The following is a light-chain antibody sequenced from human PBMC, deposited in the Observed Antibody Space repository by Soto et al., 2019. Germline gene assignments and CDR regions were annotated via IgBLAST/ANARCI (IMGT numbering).Light chain of an antibody. J-gene: IGKJ1*01. Sequence: EIVMTTSPATLSVSPGDRATLSCRASQTVSSNLAWYQQKPGQARRLLIYGASTRATGIPARFSGSGSGTESTLTVSSVKSEDLAVYYCQQYNNWPRTFGHWT. CDR2: GAS. V-gene: IGKV3-15*01. CDR1: QTVSSN. CDR3: QQYNNWPRT.